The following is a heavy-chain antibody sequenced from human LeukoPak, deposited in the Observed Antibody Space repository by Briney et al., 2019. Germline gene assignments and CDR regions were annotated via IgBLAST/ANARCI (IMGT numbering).Heavy chain of an antibody. Sequence: ASVKVACKASGYTFTSYAMSWVRQAPGQGLEWIGWINTNTGNPTYAQGFTGRFVFSLDTSVSTAYLQISSLKAEVTAVYYCARELDGSTVTSYFDYWGQGTLVTVSS. CDR2: INTNTGNP. V-gene: IGHV7-4-1*02. CDR1: GYTFTSYA. CDR3: ARELDGSTVTSYFDY. D-gene: IGHD4-17*01. J-gene: IGHJ4*02.